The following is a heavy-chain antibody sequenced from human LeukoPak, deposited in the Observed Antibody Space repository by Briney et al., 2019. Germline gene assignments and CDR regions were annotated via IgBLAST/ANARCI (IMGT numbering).Heavy chain of an antibody. D-gene: IGHD3-3*01. CDR3: ARATYYDFWSGYGVLDY. CDR2: ISAYNGNT. J-gene: IGHJ4*02. Sequence: ASVKVSCKASGYTFTSYGISWVRQAPGQGLEWMGWISAYNGNTNYAQKLQDRVTMTTDTSTSTAYMGLRSLRSDDTAVYYCARATYYDFWSGYGVLDYWGQGTLVTVSS. V-gene: IGHV1-18*01. CDR1: GYTFTSYG.